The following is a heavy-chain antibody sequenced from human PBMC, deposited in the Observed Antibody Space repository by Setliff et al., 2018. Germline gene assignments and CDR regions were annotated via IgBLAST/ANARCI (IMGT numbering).Heavy chain of an antibody. V-gene: IGHV1-2*02. D-gene: IGHD3-10*01. CDR1: GYTFSTYG. J-gene: IGHJ6*04. CDR3: ARGTDYHGSGSYWAKDV. Sequence: GASVKVSCKASGYTFSTYGIAWVRQAPGQGLEWMGWINPRTGVTNYAQKFKGRVTMTRDTSITTVYMDLSSLKSDDTAVYYCARGTDYHGSGSYWAKDVWGKGTTVTVSS. CDR2: INPRTGVT.